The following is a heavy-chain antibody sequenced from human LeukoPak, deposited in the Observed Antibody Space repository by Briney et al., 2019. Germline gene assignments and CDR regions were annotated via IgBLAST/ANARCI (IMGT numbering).Heavy chain of an antibody. CDR1: GGTFSSYA. D-gene: IGHD3-9*01. CDR2: TIPMFDTA. V-gene: IGHV1-69*13. J-gene: IGHJ4*02. Sequence: GASVKVSCKTSGGTFSSYAISWVRQAPGQGLEWMGGTIPMFDTANYAHKFQGRVTITADESTSTTYMELSSLRSEDTAVYYCARILTGCLDYWGQGTLVTVSS. CDR3: ARILTGCLDY.